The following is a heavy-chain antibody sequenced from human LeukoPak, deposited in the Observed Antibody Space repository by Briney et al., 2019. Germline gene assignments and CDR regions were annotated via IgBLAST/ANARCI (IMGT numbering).Heavy chain of an antibody. Sequence: GGSLRLSCAASGFTFSTYGMSWVRQAPGKGLDWVSAVSGSGGSTHYADSVTGRFTISRDNSKNSLYLQMNSLRAEDTAVYYCAREEFTYYFGSSGSHSLDIWGQGTMVTVSS. J-gene: IGHJ3*02. CDR2: VSGSGGST. CDR1: GFTFSTYG. CDR3: AREEFTYYFGSSGSHSLDI. D-gene: IGHD3-22*01. V-gene: IGHV3-23*01.